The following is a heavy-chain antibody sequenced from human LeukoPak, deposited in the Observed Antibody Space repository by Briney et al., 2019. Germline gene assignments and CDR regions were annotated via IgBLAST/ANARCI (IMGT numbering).Heavy chain of an antibody. CDR3: ARDGGFDY. V-gene: IGHV1-2*02. CDR2: INAGSGGT. J-gene: IGHJ4*02. CDR1: GYTFTDHQ. Sequence: GASVKVSCKASGYTFTDHQIHWVRQTPGEGLEWMGWINAGSGGTKYAQKFQDRVTMTRDTSISTTYMELSRLTSDDTALYYCARDGGFDYWGQGTLVTVSS. D-gene: IGHD3-16*01.